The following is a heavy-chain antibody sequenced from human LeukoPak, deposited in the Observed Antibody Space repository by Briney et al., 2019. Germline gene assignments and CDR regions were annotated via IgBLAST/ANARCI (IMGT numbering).Heavy chain of an antibody. CDR3: ASLGYSSGWYVFDY. D-gene: IGHD6-19*01. V-gene: IGHV4-34*01. Sequence: SETLSLTCAVYGGSFSGYYWSWIRQPPGKGLEWIGEINHSGSTNYNPSLKSRVTISVDTSKNQFSLKLSSVTAADTAVYYCASLGYSSGWYVFDYWGQGTLVTVFS. CDR1: GGSFSGYY. CDR2: INHSGST. J-gene: IGHJ4*02.